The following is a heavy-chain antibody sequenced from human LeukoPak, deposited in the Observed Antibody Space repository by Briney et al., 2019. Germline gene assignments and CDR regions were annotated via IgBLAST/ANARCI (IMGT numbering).Heavy chain of an antibody. CDR3: ARERSSSGGHNWFDP. J-gene: IGHJ5*02. Sequence: SETLSLTCTDSGGYIITSGHYWGWIRQPPGKGLEWIGSVYYTGVTSTNPFFRSRMSISVDTSKNQFSLNLTSVTAADAAVYYCARERSSSGGHNWFDPWGQGTLVTVSS. D-gene: IGHD4-23*01. CDR1: GGYIITSGHY. V-gene: IGHV4-39*07. CDR2: VYYTGVT.